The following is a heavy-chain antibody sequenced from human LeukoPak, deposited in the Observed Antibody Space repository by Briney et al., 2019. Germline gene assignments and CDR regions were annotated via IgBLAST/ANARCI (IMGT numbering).Heavy chain of an antibody. CDR3: AKDPYRVVFATGNYLDP. J-gene: IGHJ5*02. Sequence: GRSLTLSCATSGFTFSNYGMHWARQAPGKGLEWVAVISSDETNIRYGDSVRGRFTVSRDNAKNTVYLQMDSLGADGTAVYYCAKDPYRVVFATGNYLDPWGQGTLVTVSS. CDR1: GFTFSNYG. V-gene: IGHV3-30*18. D-gene: IGHD2-15*01. CDR2: ISSDETNI.